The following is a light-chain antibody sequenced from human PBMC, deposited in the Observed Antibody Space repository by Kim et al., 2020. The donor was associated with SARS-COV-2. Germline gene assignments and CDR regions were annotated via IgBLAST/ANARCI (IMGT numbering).Light chain of an antibody. CDR3: QSYDSSNWV. J-gene: IGLJ3*02. CDR1: SGSIASSY. CDR2: EDN. V-gene: IGLV6-57*01. Sequence: NFMLTQPHSVSESPGKTVTITCTRSSGSIASSYVQRYQQRPGSSPTTVIYEDNQRPSGVPDRFSGSIDSSSDSASLTISGLKTEDEADYYCQSYDSSNWVFGGGTQLTVL.